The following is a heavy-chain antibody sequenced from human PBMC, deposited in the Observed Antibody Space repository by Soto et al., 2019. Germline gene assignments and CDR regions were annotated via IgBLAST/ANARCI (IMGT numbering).Heavy chain of an antibody. V-gene: IGHV4-31*03. CDR1: GGSISSGGYY. J-gene: IGHJ6*02. CDR2: IYYSGST. CDR3: ARSGSSWSIYYYYGMDV. D-gene: IGHD6-13*01. Sequence: KASETLSLTCTVSGGSISSGGYYWSWIRQHPGKGLEWVGYIYYSGSTYYNPSLKSRVTISVDTSKNQFSLKLSSVTAADTAVYYCARSGSSWSIYYYYGMDVWGQGTTVTVSS.